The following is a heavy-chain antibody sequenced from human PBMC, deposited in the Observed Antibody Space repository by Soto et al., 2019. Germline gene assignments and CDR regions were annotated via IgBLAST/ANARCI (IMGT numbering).Heavy chain of an antibody. D-gene: IGHD6-13*01. CDR3: TRGASRDSSARGWFDP. Sequence: PWGPLRLSCAASGFTFLSFTINFFRHPPLEWRGWVSTTGINRAYISYTDALRVRFPITRYSDKDSLHLQMNSLRAEDTAVYYCTRGASRDSSARGWFDPWGPGTLVTVSS. J-gene: IGHJ5*01. CDR2: TGINRAYI. CDR1: GFTFLSFT. V-gene: IGHV3-21*01.